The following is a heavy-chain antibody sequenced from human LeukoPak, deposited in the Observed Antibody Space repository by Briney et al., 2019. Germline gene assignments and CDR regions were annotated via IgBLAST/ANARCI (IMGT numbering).Heavy chain of an antibody. J-gene: IGHJ4*02. V-gene: IGHV1-69*06. CDR1: GGTFSSYA. CDR2: IIPIFGTA. D-gene: IGHD5-24*01. Sequence: GASVKVSCKASGGTFSSYAISWVRQAPGQGLEWMGRIIPIFGTANYAQKFQGRVTITADKSTSTAYMELSSLRSEDTAVYYCARAAVEMATIHFDYWGQGTLVTVSP. CDR3: ARAAVEMATIHFDY.